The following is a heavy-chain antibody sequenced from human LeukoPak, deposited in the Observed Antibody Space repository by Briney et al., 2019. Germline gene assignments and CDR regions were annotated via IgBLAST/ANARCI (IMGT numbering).Heavy chain of an antibody. V-gene: IGHV3-23*01. D-gene: IGHD3-22*01. CDR3: AIMHGYYDGSGYWVQ. CDR2: ITPNADRT. Sequence: GGSLRLSCAASGYTFGSYGMSWVRHAPGKGLEWVSFITPNADRTPYADSVEGRFTISRENPRNTLYMQTNSLRDEDTALYYCAIMHGYYDGSGYWVQWGQGKLFIVSS. CDR1: GYTFGSYG. J-gene: IGHJ1*01.